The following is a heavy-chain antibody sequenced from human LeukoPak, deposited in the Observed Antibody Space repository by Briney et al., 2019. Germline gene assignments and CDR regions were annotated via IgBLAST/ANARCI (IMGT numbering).Heavy chain of an antibody. Sequence: KSSETLSLTCAVYGGSFSGYYWSWIRQPPGKGLEWIGEINHSGSTNYNPSLKSRVTISVDTSKNQFSLKLSSVTAADTAVYYCARELSSGWSPFDYWGQGTLVTVSS. J-gene: IGHJ4*02. CDR2: INHSGST. D-gene: IGHD6-19*01. CDR3: ARELSSGWSPFDY. V-gene: IGHV4-34*01. CDR1: GGSFSGYY.